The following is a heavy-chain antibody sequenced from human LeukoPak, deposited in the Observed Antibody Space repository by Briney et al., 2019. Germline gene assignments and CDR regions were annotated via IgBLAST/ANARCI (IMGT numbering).Heavy chain of an antibody. J-gene: IGHJ4*02. CDR1: GFTFSSYA. D-gene: IGHD2-2*01. V-gene: IGHV3-30*04. CDR2: ISYDGSNK. CDR3: AALIGYCSSTSCPGDY. Sequence: GGSLRLSCAASGFTFSSYAIHWVRQAPGKGLEWVAVISYDGSNKYYADSVKGRFTISRDNSKNTLYLQMNSLRAEDTAVYYSAALIGYCSSTSCPGDYWGQGTLVTVSS.